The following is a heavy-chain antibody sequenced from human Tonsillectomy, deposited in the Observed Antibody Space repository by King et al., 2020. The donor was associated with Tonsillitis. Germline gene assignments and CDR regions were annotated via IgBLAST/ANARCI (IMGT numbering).Heavy chain of an antibody. Sequence: VQLVESGGGVVQPGRSLRLSCAASGFNFSSYGMHWVRQAPGKGLEWVAVICDDGSNKYYADSVKGRFTISRDNSKNTLYLQMNSLRAEDTAVYYCARTAGAWGQGTLVTVSS. D-gene: IGHD4/OR15-4a*01. CDR2: ICDDGSNK. CDR1: GFNFSSYG. CDR3: ARTAGA. J-gene: IGHJ4*02. V-gene: IGHV3-33*08.